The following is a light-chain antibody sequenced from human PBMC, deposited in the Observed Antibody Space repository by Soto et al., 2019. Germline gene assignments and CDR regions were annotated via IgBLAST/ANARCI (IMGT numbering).Light chain of an antibody. CDR3: QQYGDWPPET. CDR2: GAS. V-gene: IGKV3-15*01. J-gene: IGKJ2*01. Sequence: EVVFTQSPATLSVSPGDRATLSCRASQRVSRNLAWYQQKPGQAPRLLIYGASTRATGVPARFSGSGSATEFTLSISSLQSEDVAVYYCQQYGDWPPETFGQGTKLEI. CDR1: QRVSRN.